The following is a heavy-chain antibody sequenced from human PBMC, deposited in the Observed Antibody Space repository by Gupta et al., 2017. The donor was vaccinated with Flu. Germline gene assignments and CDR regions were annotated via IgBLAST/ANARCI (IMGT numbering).Heavy chain of an antibody. CDR2: ISSSGSTI. J-gene: IGHJ6*02. D-gene: IGHD1-26*01. CDR1: GFTFSSYE. V-gene: IGHV3-48*03. Sequence: EVQLVESGGGLVQPGGSLRLSCAASGFTFSSYEMNWVRQAPGKGLEWVSYISSSGSTIYYADSVKGRFTISRDNAKNSLYLQMNSLRAEDTAVYYCARDHSGSYSSHYYYYGMDVWGQGTTVTVSS. CDR3: ARDHSGSYSSHYYYYGMDV.